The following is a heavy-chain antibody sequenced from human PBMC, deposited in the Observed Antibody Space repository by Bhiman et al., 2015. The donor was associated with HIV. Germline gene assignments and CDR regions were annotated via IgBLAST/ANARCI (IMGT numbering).Heavy chain of an antibody. CDR1: GFTFSSYG. V-gene: IGHV3-33*06. CDR3: AKEVLLYYFDSNGFDAFDM. Sequence: QVQLVESGGGVVQPGRSLRLSCAASGFTFSSYGMHWVRQVPGKGLEWVAVIRHDGSNKYYAESVKGRFSISRDNSKNTLYLQMNSLRSEDTAVYYCAKEVLLYYFDSNGFDAFDMWGQGTVVTVSS. D-gene: IGHD3-22*01. CDR2: IRHDGSNK. J-gene: IGHJ3*02.